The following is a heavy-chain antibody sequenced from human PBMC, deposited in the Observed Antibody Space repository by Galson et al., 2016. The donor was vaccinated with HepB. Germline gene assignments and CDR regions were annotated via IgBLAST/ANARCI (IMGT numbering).Heavy chain of an antibody. CDR1: GYTFTSYY. D-gene: IGHD6-19*01. V-gene: IGHV1-46*01. Sequence: SVKVSCKASGYTFTSYYIHWVRQAPGQGLEWVGVITPSGGITTYAQKFRGRVTMTRDTSRRTVYMELSSLRSEDTAVYYCVRSLGSEYSGDWYPYWFDPWGQGTLVTVSS. CDR2: ITPSGGIT. J-gene: IGHJ5*02. CDR3: VRSLGSEYSGDWYPYWFDP.